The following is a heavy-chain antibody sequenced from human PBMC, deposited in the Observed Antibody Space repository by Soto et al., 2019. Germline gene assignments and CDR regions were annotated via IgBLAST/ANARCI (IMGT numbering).Heavy chain of an antibody. CDR1: GFSFCSYG. V-gene: IGHV3-33*01. CDR3: ARDGSGDRHAFDI. J-gene: IGHJ3*02. Sequence: QVQLVESGGGVVQSGRSLRLSCAASGFSFCSYGMHWVRQAPGKGLEWVAVIWYDGSNKYYADSVKGRFTISRDNSKNTLYLLMNSLRAEDTAVYYCARDGSGDRHAFDIWGQGTMVTVSS. CDR2: IWYDGSNK. D-gene: IGHD3-10*01.